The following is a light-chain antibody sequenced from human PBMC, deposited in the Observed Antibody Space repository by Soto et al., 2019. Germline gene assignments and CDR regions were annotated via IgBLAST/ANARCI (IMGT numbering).Light chain of an antibody. Sequence: EIVLTQSPGTLSLSPGERATLSCRASQSVSSGYLAWYQQRPGQAPTLIIYGASTRATGIPDRFSGSGSGTDFTLTVSRREPEDFAVYYCQQYGTSPYTFGQGTNLEIK. V-gene: IGKV3-20*01. J-gene: IGKJ2*01. CDR3: QQYGTSPYT. CDR1: QSVSSGY. CDR2: GAS.